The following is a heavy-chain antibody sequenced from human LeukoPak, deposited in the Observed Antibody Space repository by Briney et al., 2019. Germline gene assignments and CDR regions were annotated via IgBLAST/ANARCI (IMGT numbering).Heavy chain of an antibody. V-gene: IGHV5-51*01. J-gene: IGHJ5*02. CDR1: GYSFTSYW. CDR3: ARLTSYCSSTSCYIDTGGWFDP. Sequence: GESLKISCKGSGYSFTSYWIGWVRQMPGKGLEWMGIIYPGDSDTRYSPSFQGQVTISADKSISTAYLQWSSLKASDTAMYYCARLTSYCSSTSCYIDTGGWFDPWGQGTLVTVSS. CDR2: IYPGDSDT. D-gene: IGHD2-2*02.